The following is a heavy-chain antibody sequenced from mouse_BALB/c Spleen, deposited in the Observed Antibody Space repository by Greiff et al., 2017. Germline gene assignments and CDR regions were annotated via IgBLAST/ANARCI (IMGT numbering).Heavy chain of an antibody. CDR1: GYTFTSYT. J-gene: IGHJ4*01. V-gene: IGHV1-4*02. CDR3: AVKHYYAMDY. CDR2: INPSSGYT. Sequence: QVQLQQSAAELARPGASVKMSCKASGYTFTSYTMHWVKQRPGQGLEWIGYINPSSGYTEYNQKFKDKTTLTADKSSSTAYMQLSSLTSEDSAVYYCAVKHYYAMDYWGQGTSVTVSS.